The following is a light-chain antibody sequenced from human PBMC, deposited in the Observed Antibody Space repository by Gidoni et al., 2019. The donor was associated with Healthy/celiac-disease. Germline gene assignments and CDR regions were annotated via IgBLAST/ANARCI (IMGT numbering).Light chain of an antibody. V-gene: IGLV3-16*01. Sequence: SYELTQPPSVSVSLGQMARITCSGEALPKKYAYWYQQKPGQFPVLVIYKDSERPSGIPERFSCSSSGTIVTLTISGVQAEDEADYYCLSADSSALLEVFGTGTKVTVL. J-gene: IGLJ1*01. CDR3: LSADSSALLEV. CDR2: KDS. CDR1: ALPKKY.